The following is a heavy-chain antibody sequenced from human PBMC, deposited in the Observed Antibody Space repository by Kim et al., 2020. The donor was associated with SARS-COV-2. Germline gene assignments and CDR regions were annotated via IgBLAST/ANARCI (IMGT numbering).Heavy chain of an antibody. J-gene: IGHJ4*02. D-gene: IGHD3-22*01. V-gene: IGHV3-66*01. CDR3: ARGTHYYDSSGYPSY. CDR2: IYSGGST. Sequence: GGSLRLSCAASGFTVSSNYMSWVRQAPGKGLEWVSVIYSGGSTYYADSVKGRFTISRDNSKNTLYLQMNSLRAEDTAVYYCARGTHYYDSSGYPSYWGQGTLVTVSS. CDR1: GFTVSSNY.